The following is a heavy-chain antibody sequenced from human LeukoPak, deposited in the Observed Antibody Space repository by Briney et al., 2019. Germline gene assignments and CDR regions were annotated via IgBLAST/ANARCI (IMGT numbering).Heavy chain of an antibody. D-gene: IGHD2-2*02. V-gene: IGHV3-48*01. CDR1: GFTFSSYS. Sequence: GGSLRLSCAASGFTFSSYSMNWVRQAPGKGLEWVSYISSSSSTIYYADSVKGRFTISRDNAKNSLYLQMNSLKAEDTAVYYCARCSSTSCYTPFDYWGQGTLVTVSS. CDR3: ARCSSTSCYTPFDY. CDR2: ISSSSSTI. J-gene: IGHJ4*02.